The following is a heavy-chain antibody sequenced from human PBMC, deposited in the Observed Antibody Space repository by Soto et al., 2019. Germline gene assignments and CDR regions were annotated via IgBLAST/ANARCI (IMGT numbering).Heavy chain of an antibody. D-gene: IGHD6-13*01. CDR2: LDPKGGET. J-gene: IGHJ6*03. CDR3: ARPVYSSSWYRRTYYMDV. CDR1: GYTLTELS. V-gene: IGHV1-24*01. Sequence: ALVKVSCKVSGYTLTELSMHWVRQAPGKGLEWMGGLDPKGGETSYAQKFQGRVTMTGDTSTDTAYMELSSLRSEDTAVYYCARPVYSSSWYRRTYYMDVWGKGTTVTVSS.